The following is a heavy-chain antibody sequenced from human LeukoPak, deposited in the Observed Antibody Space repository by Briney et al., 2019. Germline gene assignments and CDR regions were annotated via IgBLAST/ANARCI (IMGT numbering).Heavy chain of an antibody. CDR3: ARGPVYSRVVVVPAAGNYYFDY. Sequence: SETLSLTCTVSGGSISSFYYTWIRQPPGKGLEWIGYIASSGITNYNSSLNSRATISLDTSQNQFSLKLNSVTAADTAVYYCARGPVYSRVVVVPAAGNYYFDYWGQGTLVTVSS. D-gene: IGHD2-2*01. V-gene: IGHV4-59*12. J-gene: IGHJ4*02. CDR1: GGSISSFY. CDR2: IASSGIT.